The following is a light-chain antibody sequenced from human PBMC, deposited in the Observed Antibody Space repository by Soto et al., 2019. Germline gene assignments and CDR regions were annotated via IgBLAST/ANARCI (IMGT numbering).Light chain of an antibody. V-gene: IGLV2-14*01. CDR1: SSDVGGYNY. J-gene: IGLJ2*01. Sequence: QSALTQPASVSGSPGQSITISCTGTSSDVGGYNYVSWYQQHPGKAPKLMIYDVSNRPSGVSNRFPGSKSGNTASLTISGLQAEDDADYYCSSYTSSSTLVFGGGTQLTVL. CDR3: SSYTSSSTLV. CDR2: DVS.